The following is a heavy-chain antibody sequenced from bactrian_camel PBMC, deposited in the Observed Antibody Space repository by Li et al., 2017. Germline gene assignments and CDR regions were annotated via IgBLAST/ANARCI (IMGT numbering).Heavy chain of an antibody. Sequence: HVQLVESGGGSVQAGETLRLSCLASGITLAEDDMGWFRQAPEKEREFVSSIRYDGTTTYADSVKGRFTVSTDKGKDTVYLQMNSLNPEDTAMYSCQTRAPGPPVKYRGGCAYRGQGTQVTVS. CDR1: GITLAEDD. CDR3: QTRAPGPPVKYRGGCAY. D-gene: IGHD5*01. CDR2: IRYDGTT. V-gene: IGHV3S60*01. J-gene: IGHJ4*01.